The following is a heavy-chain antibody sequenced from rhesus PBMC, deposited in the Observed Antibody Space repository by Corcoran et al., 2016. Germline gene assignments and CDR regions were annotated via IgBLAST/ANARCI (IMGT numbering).Heavy chain of an antibody. Sequence: EVQLVQSGAEVKKPGASVKISCKASGYTFTDYYLHWVRQAPGKGLEWMGRCGPEDGEAIHAQKCQDRVTITADTSTDTAYMELSSLRSEDTAVYYCATYYSGSYQLGFDYWGQGVLVTVSS. CDR3: ATYYSGSYQLGFDY. CDR1: GYTFTDYY. D-gene: IGHD1-44*02. CDR2: CGPEDGEA. V-gene: IGHV1-111*02. J-gene: IGHJ4*01.